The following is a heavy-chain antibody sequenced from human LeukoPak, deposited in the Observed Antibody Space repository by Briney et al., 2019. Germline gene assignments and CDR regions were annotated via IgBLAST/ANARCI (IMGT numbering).Heavy chain of an antibody. Sequence: GGSLRLSFAASGFTVSTNYMSWVRQAPGKGLEWVSVIYSGGSTYYADSVKDRFTISRDNSKNTLYLQMNSLRAEDTAVYYCARVEYYDSSGYSDYWGQGTLVTVSS. CDR1: GFTVSTNY. CDR2: IYSGGST. J-gene: IGHJ4*02. CDR3: ARVEYYDSSGYSDY. D-gene: IGHD3-22*01. V-gene: IGHV3-66*01.